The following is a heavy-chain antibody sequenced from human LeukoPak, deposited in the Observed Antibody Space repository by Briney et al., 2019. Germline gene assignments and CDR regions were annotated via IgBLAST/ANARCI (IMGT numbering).Heavy chain of an antibody. CDR2: IYTSGST. Sequence: SETLSLTCTVSGGSISSYYWSWIRQPAGKGLEWIGRIYTSGSTNYNPSLKSRVTMSVDTSKNQFSLKLSSVTAADTAVYYCARDRSVAGPYYFDYWGQGTLVTVSS. V-gene: IGHV4-4*07. CDR3: ARDRSVAGPYYFDY. J-gene: IGHJ4*02. D-gene: IGHD6-19*01. CDR1: GGSISSYY.